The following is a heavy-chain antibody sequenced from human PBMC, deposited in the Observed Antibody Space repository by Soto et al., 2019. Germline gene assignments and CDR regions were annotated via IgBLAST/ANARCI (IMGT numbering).Heavy chain of an antibody. Sequence: SETLSLTCTVSGGSISSGGYYWSWIRQHPGKGLEWIGYIYNRGSTYYNPSLKSRVTISVATSKNQFSLKLSSVTAADTAVYYGARIVVGPAAIFSYSYGMDVWGQGTTVTVSS. V-gene: IGHV4-31*03. CDR2: IYNRGST. CDR1: GGSISSGGYY. J-gene: IGHJ6*02. D-gene: IGHD2-2*01. CDR3: ARIVVGPAAIFSYSYGMDV.